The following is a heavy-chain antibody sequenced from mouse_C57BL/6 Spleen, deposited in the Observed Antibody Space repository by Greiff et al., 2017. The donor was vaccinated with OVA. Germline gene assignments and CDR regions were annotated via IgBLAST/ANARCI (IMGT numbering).Heavy chain of an antibody. V-gene: IGHV7-3*01. CDR3: ARGDYGSSLYYFDY. D-gene: IGHD1-1*01. CDR2: IRNKANGYTT. J-gene: IGHJ2*01. CDR1: GFTFTDYY. Sequence: EVKLMESGGGLVQPGGSLSLSCAASGFTFTDYYMSWVRQPPGKALEWLGFIRNKANGYTTEYSASVKGRFTISRDNSQSILYLQMNALRAEDSATYYCARGDYGSSLYYFDYWGQGTTLTVSS.